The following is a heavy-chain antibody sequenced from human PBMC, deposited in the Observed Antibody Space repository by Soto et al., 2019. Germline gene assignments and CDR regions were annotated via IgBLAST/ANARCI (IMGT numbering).Heavy chain of an antibody. V-gene: IGHV3-33*01. CDR3: ARVGGTVTSDY. J-gene: IGHJ4*02. Sequence: QVQLVEFGGGVVQPGRSLRLSCAASGFAFSAYGMHWVRQAPGKGLEWVEMIYYDGSNKYYADSVKGRFTVSRDNSKNTLYLQMSSLRAEDTALYYCARVGGTVTSDYWGQGTLVTVSS. CDR1: GFAFSAYG. D-gene: IGHD4-17*01. CDR2: IYYDGSNK.